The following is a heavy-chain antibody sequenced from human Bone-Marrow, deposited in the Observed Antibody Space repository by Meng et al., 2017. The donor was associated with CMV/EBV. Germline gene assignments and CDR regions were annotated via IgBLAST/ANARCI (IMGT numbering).Heavy chain of an antibody. J-gene: IGHJ6*01. CDR3: ARDLLYCSSTSCYLSYYYGMDV. D-gene: IGHD2-2*01. CDR1: GGTFSSYA. CDR2: IIPILGIA. V-gene: IGHV1-69*10. Sequence: SVKVSCKASGGTFSSYAISWVRQAPGQGLEWMGGIIPILGIANYAQKFQGRVTITADKSTSTAYMELSSLRSEDTAVYYCARDLLYCSSTSCYLSYYYGMDVWGQGTTVTGSS.